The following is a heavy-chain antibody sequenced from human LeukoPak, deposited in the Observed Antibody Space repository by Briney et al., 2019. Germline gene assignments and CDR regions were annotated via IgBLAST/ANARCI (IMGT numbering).Heavy chain of an antibody. D-gene: IGHD3-10*01. J-gene: IGHJ4*02. CDR3: ARDHYGSGTYKSYFDY. Sequence: SETLSLTCTVSGASISSYYWSWLRRPAGKGLEWIGRMYTSGSTKYKPSLKSRVTISVDNSKNQFSLKLTSVTAADTAVYYCARDHYGSGTYKSYFDYWGQGTQVTVSS. V-gene: IGHV4-4*07. CDR1: GASISSYY. CDR2: MYTSGST.